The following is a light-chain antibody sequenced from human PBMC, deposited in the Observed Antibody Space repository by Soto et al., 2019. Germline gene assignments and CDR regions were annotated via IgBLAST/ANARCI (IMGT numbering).Light chain of an antibody. J-gene: IGKJ1*01. CDR2: GAS. CDR3: QQYGSSPWT. V-gene: IGKV3-20*01. CDR1: QSVSSSY. Sequence: EIVLTQSPGPLSLSPGERATLSCRASQSVSSSYLAWYQQKPGQAPRLLIYGASSRATGIPDRFSGSGSGTDFTLTISRLEPEDFAVYYYQQYGSSPWTFGQGTKVEIK.